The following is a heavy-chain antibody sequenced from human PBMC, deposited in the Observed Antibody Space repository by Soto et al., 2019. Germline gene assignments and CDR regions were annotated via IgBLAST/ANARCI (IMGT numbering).Heavy chain of an antibody. J-gene: IGHJ6*02. V-gene: IGHV1-69*13. D-gene: IGHD3-10*02. Sequence: RASVKVSCKASGDTFSSYAISWVRQAPGKGLEWMGKIIPTFGRTNYAQKFQGRLTISADDSTSTAYMELTSLESDDTAVYYCARDPLSSFAMDVWGQGTTVPVSS. CDR2: IIPTFGRT. CDR3: ARDPLSSFAMDV. CDR1: GDTFSSYA.